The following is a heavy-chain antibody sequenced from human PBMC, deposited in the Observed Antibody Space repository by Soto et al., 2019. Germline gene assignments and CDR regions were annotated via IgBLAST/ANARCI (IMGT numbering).Heavy chain of an antibody. CDR3: ASFGVENWFDP. CDR1: GFTFSSYS. Sequence: GGSLRLSCAASGFTFSSYSMNWVRQAPGKGLEWVSSISSSSSYIYYADSVKGRFTISRDNAKNSLYLQMNSLRAEDTAVYYCASFGVENWFDPWRQGTLVTVSS. CDR2: ISSSSSYI. J-gene: IGHJ5*02. V-gene: IGHV3-21*01. D-gene: IGHD3-10*01.